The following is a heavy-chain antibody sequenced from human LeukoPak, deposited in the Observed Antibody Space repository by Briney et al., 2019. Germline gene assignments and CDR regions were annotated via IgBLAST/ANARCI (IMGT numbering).Heavy chain of an antibody. V-gene: IGHV3-7*01. Sequence: GGSLRLSCAASGFTFSSYGMSWVRQAPGKGLEWVANIKKDGSEKYYVDSVKGRFTISRDNAKTSLYLQMNSLRAEDTAVYYCARDLSGVTGYTYGRGIDYWGQGTLVTVSS. CDR1: GFTFSSYG. CDR3: ARDLSGVTGYTYGRGIDY. D-gene: IGHD5-18*01. J-gene: IGHJ4*02. CDR2: IKKDGSEK.